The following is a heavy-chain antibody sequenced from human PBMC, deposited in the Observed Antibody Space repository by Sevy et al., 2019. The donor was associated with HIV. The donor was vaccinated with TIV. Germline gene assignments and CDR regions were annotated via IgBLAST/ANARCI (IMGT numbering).Heavy chain of an antibody. CDR2: ISNSGAST. Sequence: GESLKISCAASGFTFTNYGMHWVRQAPGKGLEWVSGISNSGASTYYADSVRGRFTVSRDNSKNTVYLQLNSLRAEDTAIYYCAKEWTLLSDWYGEFDYWGQGTLVTVSS. CDR3: AKEWTLLSDWYGEFDY. CDR1: GFTFTNYG. D-gene: IGHD6-19*01. V-gene: IGHV3-23*01. J-gene: IGHJ4*02.